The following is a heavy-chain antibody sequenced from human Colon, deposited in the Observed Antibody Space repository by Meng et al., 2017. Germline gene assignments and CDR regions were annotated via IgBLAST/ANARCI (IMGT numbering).Heavy chain of an antibody. V-gene: IGHV4-34*02. D-gene: IGHD4-17*01. CDR2: IDHFGIS. CDR3: ATGLRHGDWFDP. J-gene: IGHJ5*02. Sequence: QVQIQQGGAGLLKTSETLSPTCSVSGGSFRGFYWSWIRRPPGKGLEWIGEIDHFGISNYNSSLKGRLTMSVDTSKKQISLTLTSVTAADTAVYYCATGLRHGDWFDPWGPGTLVTVSS. CDR1: GGSFRGFY.